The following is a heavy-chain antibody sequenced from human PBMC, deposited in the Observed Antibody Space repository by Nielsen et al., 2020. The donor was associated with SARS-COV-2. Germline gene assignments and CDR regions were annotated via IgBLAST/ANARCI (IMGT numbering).Heavy chain of an antibody. CDR2: ISDSGEIT. D-gene: IGHD3-10*01. J-gene: IGHJ5*02. Sequence: GESLKISCAASRFTFGNFDMSWVRQAPGKGLEWVSTISDSGEITYYADSVKGRFTISRDKNTLYLQVNSLKADDTAVYYCARHYYGSGIYYNIRWFDPWGQGTLVAVSS. CDR1: RFTFGNFD. CDR3: ARHYYGSGIYYNIRWFDP. V-gene: IGHV3-23*01.